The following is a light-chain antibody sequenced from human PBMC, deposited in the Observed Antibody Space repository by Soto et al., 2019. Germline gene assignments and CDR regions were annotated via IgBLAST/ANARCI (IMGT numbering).Light chain of an antibody. CDR1: QSVTDW. J-gene: IGKJ2*02. CDR3: QPYFCVCT. Sequence: DIQLTQSPSTLSASVGDRVTITCRASQSVTDWLAWYQQKPGKAPKLLIYDASSLQSGVLSGFSGSGSGTEFSLAIISVQPDDFVTYYCQPYFCVCTFCQGTKVEIK. CDR2: DAS. V-gene: IGKV1-5*01.